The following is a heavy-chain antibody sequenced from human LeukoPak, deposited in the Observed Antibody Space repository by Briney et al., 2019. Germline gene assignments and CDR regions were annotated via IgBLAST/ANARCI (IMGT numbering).Heavy chain of an antibody. CDR3: ARDLKGVYFDY. J-gene: IGHJ4*02. Sequence: PSETLSLTCSVSGVSISPEFWSWLRQPAGKGLEWIGRIFTSGSTSYNPSLKSRVNMSIDTSKNQFSLRLSSVTAADTAVYYCARDLKGVYFDYWGQGILVTVSS. CDR2: IFTSGST. V-gene: IGHV4-4*07. CDR1: GVSISPEF. D-gene: IGHD3-16*01.